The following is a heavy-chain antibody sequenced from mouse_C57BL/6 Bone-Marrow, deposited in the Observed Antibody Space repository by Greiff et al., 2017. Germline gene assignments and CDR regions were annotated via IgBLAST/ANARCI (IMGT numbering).Heavy chain of an antibody. V-gene: IGHV5-6*01. D-gene: IGHD2-12*01. CDR2: ISSGGSYT. Sequence: EVKLVESGGDLVKPGGSLKLSCAASGFTFSSYGMSWVRQTPDKRLEWVATISSGGSYTYYPDSVKGRFTISRDNAKNTLYLQMSSLKSEDTAMYYCARHSFYVGNVDYWGQGTTLTVSS. CDR3: ARHSFYVGNVDY. CDR1: GFTFSSYG. J-gene: IGHJ2*01.